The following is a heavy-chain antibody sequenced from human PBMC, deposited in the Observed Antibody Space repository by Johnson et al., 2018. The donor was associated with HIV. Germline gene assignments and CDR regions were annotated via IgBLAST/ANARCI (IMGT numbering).Heavy chain of an antibody. D-gene: IGHD6-19*01. CDR3: ARDRVAGSSGAFDI. J-gene: IGHJ3*02. V-gene: IGHV3-30*02. Sequence: QVQLVESGGGVVRPGGSLRLSCVASGFSLGAYAIHWVRQAPGKGLEWVAFIRYDGSNKYYADSVKGRFTISRDNSKNTLYLQMNRLRAEDTAVYYCARDRVAGSSGAFDIWGQGTMVTVSS. CDR2: IRYDGSNK. CDR1: GFSLGAYA.